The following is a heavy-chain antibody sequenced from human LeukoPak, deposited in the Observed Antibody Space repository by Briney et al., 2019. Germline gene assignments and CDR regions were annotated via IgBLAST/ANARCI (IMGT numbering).Heavy chain of an antibody. CDR1: GFTFSSYA. D-gene: IGHD6-19*01. CDR2: ISYDGSNK. V-gene: IGHV3-30-3*01. J-gene: IGHJ3*02. CDR3: RWAPIAVAGGGAFDI. Sequence: GGSLRLSCAASGFTFSSYAMHWVRQAPGKGLEWVAVISYDGSNKYYADSVKGRFTISRDNSKNTLYLQMNSLRAEDTAVYYCRWAPIAVAGGGAFDIWGQGTMVTVSS.